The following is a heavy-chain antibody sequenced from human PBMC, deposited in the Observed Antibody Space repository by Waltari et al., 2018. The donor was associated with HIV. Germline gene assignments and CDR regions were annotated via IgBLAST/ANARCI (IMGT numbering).Heavy chain of an antibody. CDR2: INHSGST. CDR3: ARPSQEWLVPDAFDI. J-gene: IGHJ3*02. D-gene: IGHD6-19*01. Sequence: QVQLQQWGAGLLKPSETLSLTCAVYGGSFSGYYWSWIRQPPGKGLEWIGEINHSGSTNYNPSRKSRVTISVDTAKNQFSLKLSSVTAADTAVYYCARPSQEWLVPDAFDIWGQGTMVTVSS. V-gene: IGHV4-34*01. CDR1: GGSFSGYY.